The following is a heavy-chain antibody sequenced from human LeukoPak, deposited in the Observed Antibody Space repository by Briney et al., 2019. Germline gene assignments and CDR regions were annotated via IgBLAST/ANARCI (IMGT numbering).Heavy chain of an antibody. V-gene: IGHV4-59*12. D-gene: IGHD5-12*01. CDR1: GGSISSYY. Sequence: SETLSLTCTVSGGSISSYYWSWIRQPPGKGLEWIGYIYYSGSTSYNPSLKSRVTISVDTSKNQFSLRLSSVTAADTAVYYCARDLGYDLREAFDIWGQGTMVTVSS. CDR2: IYYSGST. CDR3: ARDLGYDLREAFDI. J-gene: IGHJ3*02.